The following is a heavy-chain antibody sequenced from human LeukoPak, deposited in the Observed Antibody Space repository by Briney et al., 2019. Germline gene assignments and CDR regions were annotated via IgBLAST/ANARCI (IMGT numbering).Heavy chain of an antibody. V-gene: IGHV3-43*01. J-gene: IGHJ4*02. CDR2: ISWDGGSK. CDR3: ARDLMGIAYRGAFYY. Sequence: GGSLRLSCAASGFTFDDYTMYWVRQAPGKGLEWVSLISWDGGSKYYADSVKGRFTISRDNSKNSLFLQMSSLTTEDTAVYYCARDLMGIAYRGAFYYWGQGTLVTVSS. D-gene: IGHD6-13*01. CDR1: GFTFDDYT.